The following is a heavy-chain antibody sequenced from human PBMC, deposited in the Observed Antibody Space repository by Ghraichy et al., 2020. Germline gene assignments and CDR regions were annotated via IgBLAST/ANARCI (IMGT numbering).Heavy chain of an antibody. D-gene: IGHD2-15*01. V-gene: IGHV1-24*01. CDR2: FDPEDGET. J-gene: IGHJ4*02. Sequence: ASVKVSCKVSGYTLTELSMHWVRQAPGKGLEWMGGFDPEDGETIYAQKFQGRVTMTEDTSTDTAYMELSSLRSEDTAVYYCATVRFGGSPFDYWGQGTLVTVSS. CDR1: GYTLTELS. CDR3: ATVRFGGSPFDY.